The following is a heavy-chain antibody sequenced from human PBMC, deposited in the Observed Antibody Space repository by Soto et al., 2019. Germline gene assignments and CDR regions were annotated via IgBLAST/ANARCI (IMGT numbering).Heavy chain of an antibody. D-gene: IGHD6-19*01. CDR2: ISSSSNTI. CDR1: GFTFSSYS. J-gene: IGHJ4*02. V-gene: IGHV3-48*01. CDR3: AREYNWLVPDY. Sequence: EVQLLESGGGLVQPGGSLRLSCAASGFTFSSYSMNWVRQAPGKGLEWVSYISSSSNTIYYADSVKGRFTISRDNAKKSLYLQMNSLRAEDTAVYYCAREYNWLVPDYWGQGTLVTVSS.